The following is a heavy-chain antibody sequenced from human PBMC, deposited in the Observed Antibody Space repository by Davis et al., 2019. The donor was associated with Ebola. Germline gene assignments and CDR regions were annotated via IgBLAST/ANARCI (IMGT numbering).Heavy chain of an antibody. CDR2: IHYTGST. Sequence: MPSETLSLTCTVSGGSISNTIYYWAWIRQPPGKGLEWIGSIHYTGSTNYNPSLKSRVSISVDTSKKQFSLRLRSVTAADTAVYYCARPRYYYYGMDVWGKGTTVTVSS. J-gene: IGHJ6*04. V-gene: IGHV4-39*01. CDR1: GGSISNTIYY. CDR3: ARPRYYYYGMDV.